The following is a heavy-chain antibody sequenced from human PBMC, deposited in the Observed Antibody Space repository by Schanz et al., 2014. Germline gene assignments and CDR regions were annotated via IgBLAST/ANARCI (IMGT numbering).Heavy chain of an antibody. CDR2: IIPILDIT. CDR3: ARAGQDYSDSSGYATYYFDS. V-gene: IGHV1-69*04. CDR1: GGTFSSFA. J-gene: IGHJ4*02. D-gene: IGHD3-22*01. Sequence: QVQLVQSGAEVKKPGSSVKVSCKASGGTFSSFAIFWVRQAPGQGLEWMGTIIPILDITNYAQKFQGRVTITADKSTSTAYMELSNLRSEDTAVYYCARAGQDYSDSSGYATYYFDSWGPGTLVTVSS.